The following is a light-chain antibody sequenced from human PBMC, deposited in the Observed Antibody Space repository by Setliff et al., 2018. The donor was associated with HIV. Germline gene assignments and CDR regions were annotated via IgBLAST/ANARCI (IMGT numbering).Light chain of an antibody. V-gene: IGKV3-20*01. CDR3: QQYDSAPLT. J-gene: IGKJ4*01. CDR2: DAS. Sequence: EIVLTQSPGTLSLSPGERATLSCRASQSVSSSNLAWYQQKRGQAPRLLIYDASSRATGIPDRFSGRGSGTDFTLTISRLEPEDFAVYYCQQYDSAPLTFGGGAKVDIK. CDR1: QSVSSSN.